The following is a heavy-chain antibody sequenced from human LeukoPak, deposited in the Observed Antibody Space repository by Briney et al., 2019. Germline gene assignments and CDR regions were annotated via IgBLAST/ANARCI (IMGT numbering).Heavy chain of an antibody. D-gene: IGHD3-10*01. CDR1: GYTSTDYY. J-gene: IGHJ6*03. V-gene: IGHV1-2*02. CDR3: ARGHIIRIYYYYYMDV. CDR2: INPHSGGT. Sequence: ASVKVSCKASGYTSTDYYMHWVRQAPGQGLEWMGWINPHSGGTNYAQKFQGRVTMTRDTSINTAYMELSRLRSDDTAVYYCARGHIIRIYYYYYMDVWGKGTTVTVSS.